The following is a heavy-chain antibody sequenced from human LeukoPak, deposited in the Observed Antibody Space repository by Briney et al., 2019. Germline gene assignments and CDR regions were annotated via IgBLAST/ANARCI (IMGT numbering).Heavy chain of an antibody. V-gene: IGHV1-2*02. CDR2: IDPNSGDT. CDR3: ARSGSTGYSLDY. J-gene: IGHJ4*02. CDR1: GYRFTVYF. Sequence: ASVTLSFTAAGYRFTVYFIHWVRQAPGQGLEWMGCIDPNSGDTKYAQKFQGRVSMPRDTSTRTDYMELSRLRSDDTAVYFCARSGSTGYSLDYWGQGTLVTVSS. D-gene: IGHD3-22*01.